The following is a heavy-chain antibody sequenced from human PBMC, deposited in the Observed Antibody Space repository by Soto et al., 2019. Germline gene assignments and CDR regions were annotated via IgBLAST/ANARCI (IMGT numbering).Heavy chain of an antibody. CDR3: AKVFYPGSYDAFDI. J-gene: IGHJ3*02. CDR1: VFTLSSYG. D-gene: IGHD3-10*01. CDR2: ISYDGINK. V-gene: IGHV3-30*18. Sequence: GPLRLSCAASVFTLSSYGMHWVRQAPGKGLEWVAVISYDGINKYYADSVKGRFTISRDNSKNTLYLQMNSLRAEDTAVYYCAKVFYPGSYDAFDIWGQGTMVTVSS.